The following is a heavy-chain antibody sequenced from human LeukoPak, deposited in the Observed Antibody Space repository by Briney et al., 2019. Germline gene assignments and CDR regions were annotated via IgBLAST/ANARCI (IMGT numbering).Heavy chain of an antibody. J-gene: IGHJ4*02. CDR1: GFTVSNYW. Sequence: GGSLRLSCEASGFTVSNYWMHWVRQPPGKGLMWVSQISTDGSQTFYADSVKGRFTIARDNAQNTLFLQMDSLRPEDTAVYYCVRSLRSADFWGQGTLVTVSS. CDR2: ISTDGSQT. V-gene: IGHV3-74*01. CDR3: VRSLRSADF.